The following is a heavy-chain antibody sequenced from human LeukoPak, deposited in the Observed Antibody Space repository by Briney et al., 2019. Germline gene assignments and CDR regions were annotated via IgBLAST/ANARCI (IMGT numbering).Heavy chain of an antibody. Sequence: ASVKVSCKASGGTFSSYAISWVRQAPGQGLEWMGGIIPIFSTANYAQKFQGRVTITADESTSTAYMELSSLRSEDTAVYYCAREGSAYCSGGSCYSGLDSWGQGTLVTVSS. CDR2: IIPIFSTA. V-gene: IGHV1-69*01. CDR3: AREGSAYCSGGSCYSGLDS. J-gene: IGHJ5*01. D-gene: IGHD2-15*01. CDR1: GGTFSSYA.